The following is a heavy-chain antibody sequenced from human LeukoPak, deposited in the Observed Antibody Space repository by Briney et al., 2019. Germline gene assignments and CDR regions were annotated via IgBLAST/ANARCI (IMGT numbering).Heavy chain of an antibody. J-gene: IGHJ4*02. D-gene: IGHD3-16*01. Sequence: SETLSLTCAVSGYSISSGYFWGWIRQPPGKGLKWIGSIHHSGRTYYNPPLKSRVTISVDTSKNQFSLKLNSVTAADAAVYYCARAVMYWGQGILVTVSS. V-gene: IGHV4-38-2*01. CDR1: GYSISSGYF. CDR3: ARAVMY. CDR2: IHHSGRT.